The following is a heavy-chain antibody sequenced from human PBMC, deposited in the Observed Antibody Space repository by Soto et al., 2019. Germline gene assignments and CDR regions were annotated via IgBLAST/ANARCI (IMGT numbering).Heavy chain of an antibody. J-gene: IGHJ6*03. CDR3: EKDTSSSPYYLDV. D-gene: IGHD2-2*01. Sequence: EVQVLESGGVSVQPGGSLRLSCAASGFTFSNFAMSWVRHAPGKGLEWVSEITGSTGTTSYADSVNVRFIISRDNSKNTVHLKMNSLRAEDTAVYYCEKDTSSSPYYLDVWGKGTTVTVSS. CDR1: GFTFSNFA. CDR2: ITGSTGTT. V-gene: IGHV3-23*01.